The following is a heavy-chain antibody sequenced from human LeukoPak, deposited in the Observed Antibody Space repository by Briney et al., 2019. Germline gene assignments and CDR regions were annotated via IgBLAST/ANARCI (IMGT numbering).Heavy chain of an antibody. J-gene: IGHJ4*02. CDR2: ISGSGGGT. Sequence: GGSLRLSCAASGLTFRNYAMSWVRQAPGKGLEWVSAISGSGGGTYNAASVKGRFTISRDNAKNSLYLQMNSLSAEDTAVYYCATYFQLDKPDCWGQGTLVTVSS. CDR1: GLTFRNYA. D-gene: IGHD1-1*01. CDR3: ATYFQLDKPDC. V-gene: IGHV3-23*01.